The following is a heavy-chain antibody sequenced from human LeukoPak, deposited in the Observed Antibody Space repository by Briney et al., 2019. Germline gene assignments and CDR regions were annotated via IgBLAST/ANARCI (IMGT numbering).Heavy chain of an antibody. Sequence: GGSLRLSCAASGFTFSSYWMRWVRQAPGKGLVWVSRINSDGSSTSYADSVKGRFTISRDNAKNTLYLQMNSLRAEDTAVYYCARGLRGYSGYDFYYWGQGTLVTVSS. D-gene: IGHD5-12*01. CDR2: INSDGSST. CDR1: GFTFSSYW. V-gene: IGHV3-74*01. J-gene: IGHJ4*02. CDR3: ARGLRGYSGYDFYY.